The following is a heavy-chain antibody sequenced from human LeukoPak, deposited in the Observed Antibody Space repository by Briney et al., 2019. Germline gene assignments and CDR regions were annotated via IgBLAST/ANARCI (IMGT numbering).Heavy chain of an antibody. D-gene: IGHD3-16*01. CDR2: INGSGDRT. Sequence: PGGSLRLSCAASGFTFSSYAMSWVRQAPGKGLEWVSDINGSGDRTYYADSVKGRFTISRDNSKNTVYLQMESLRAEDTALYYCAKDYAVGSIDYWGQGTLVTVSS. J-gene: IGHJ4*02. V-gene: IGHV3-23*01. CDR1: GFTFSSYA. CDR3: AKDYAVGSIDY.